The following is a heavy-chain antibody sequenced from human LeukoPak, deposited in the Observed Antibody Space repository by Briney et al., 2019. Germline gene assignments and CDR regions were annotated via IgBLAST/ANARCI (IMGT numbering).Heavy chain of an antibody. CDR2: ISGSGGST. Sequence: GGSLRLSCAASGFTFSSYAMSWVRQAPGKGLEWVSAISGSGGSTYYADSVKGRFTISRDNSKNTLYLQMNSLRAEDTAVYYCAKGRKGSRWFGELYAIFDPWGQGTLVTVSS. D-gene: IGHD3-10*01. CDR3: AKGRKGSRWFGELYAIFDP. V-gene: IGHV3-23*01. CDR1: GFTFSSYA. J-gene: IGHJ5*02.